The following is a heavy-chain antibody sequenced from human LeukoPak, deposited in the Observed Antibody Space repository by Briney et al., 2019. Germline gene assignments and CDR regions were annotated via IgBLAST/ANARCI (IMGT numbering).Heavy chain of an antibody. Sequence: GGSLRLSCAASGFTFSDYYMTWIRQAPGKGLEWVSYISSGGGSMYYADSVKGRFTISRDNAKNSLYLQMNSLRAEDTAVYYCASVTSVYSYVAYWGQGTLVTVSS. J-gene: IGHJ4*02. CDR3: ASVTSVYSYVAY. V-gene: IGHV3-11*01. D-gene: IGHD5-18*01. CDR1: GFTFSDYY. CDR2: ISSGGGSM.